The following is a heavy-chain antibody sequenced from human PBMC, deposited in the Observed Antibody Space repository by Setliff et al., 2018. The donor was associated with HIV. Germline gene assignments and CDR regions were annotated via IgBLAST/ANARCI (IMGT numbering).Heavy chain of an antibody. CDR3: AIDFTYDNSGSLTGNGMDV. CDR1: GGSISGSSYY. J-gene: IGHJ6*02. D-gene: IGHD3-22*01. CDR2: IYYSGST. V-gene: IGHV4-39*07. Sequence: SETLSLTCTVSGGSISGSSYYWVWIRQPPGKGLEWIGSIYYSGSTYYKPSLKSRVTISTDWHRIQFSLELRSVTTADTAVYYCAIDFTYDNSGSLTGNGMDVWGQGTAVTVSS.